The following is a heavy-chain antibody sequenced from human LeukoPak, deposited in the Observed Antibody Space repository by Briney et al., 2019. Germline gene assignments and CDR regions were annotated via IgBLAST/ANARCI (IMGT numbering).Heavy chain of an antibody. J-gene: IGHJ5*02. Sequence: ASVKVSCRASGYTFTDYYIHWVRQAPGQGLEWMGWINPDNGGTNYAQKFQGRVTMTRDTSIRTVYMDLSKLRSDDTAVFYCTREARVGNWFDPWGQGTQVTVSS. CDR1: GYTFTDYY. CDR3: TREARVGNWFDP. V-gene: IGHV1-2*02. D-gene: IGHD2-2*01. CDR2: INPDNGGT.